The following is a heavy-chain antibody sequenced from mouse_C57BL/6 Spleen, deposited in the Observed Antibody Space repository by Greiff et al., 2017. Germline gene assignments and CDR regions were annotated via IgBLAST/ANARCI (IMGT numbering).Heavy chain of an antibody. Sequence: QVQLQQPGAELVKPGASVKVSCKASGYTFTSYWMHWVKQRPGQGLEWIGRIHPSDSDTNYNQKFKGKATLTGDKSSSTAYMQLSSLTSEDSAVYYCATLAGTGDYAMDYWGQGTSVTVSS. CDR3: ATLAGTGDYAMDY. CDR1: GYTFTSYW. CDR2: IHPSDSDT. V-gene: IGHV1-74*01. J-gene: IGHJ4*01. D-gene: IGHD4-1*01.